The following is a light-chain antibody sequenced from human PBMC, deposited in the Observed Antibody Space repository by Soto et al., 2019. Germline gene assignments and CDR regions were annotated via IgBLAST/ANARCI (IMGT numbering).Light chain of an antibody. Sequence: IVMTQSPATLSMSPGQRASLYCRASQNIGSNLAWYQQNPGQAPRLLISGASTRATGVPARFSGSGSGTDFTLSITRLEPEDFAVYYCRQYGGSPRTFGQGTKVDIK. J-gene: IGKJ1*01. CDR1: QNIGSN. V-gene: IGKV3-15*01. CDR3: RQYGGSPRT. CDR2: GAS.